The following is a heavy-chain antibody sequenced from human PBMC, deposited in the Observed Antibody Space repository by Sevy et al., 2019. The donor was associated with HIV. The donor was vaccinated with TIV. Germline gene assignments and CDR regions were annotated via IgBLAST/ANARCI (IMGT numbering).Heavy chain of an antibody. J-gene: IGHJ6*02. CDR1: EFTFSSYA. V-gene: IGHV3-23*01. CDR2: ISGSGRFT. CDR3: AKGFCSGATCPRDYYYYGMDV. D-gene: IGHD2-15*01. Sequence: GESLKISCSASEFTFSSYAMSWVRQAPGKGLEWVSSISGSGRFTYYADFVEGRCIISRDNSKNTLSVQMNSLRAEDTDFYYCAKGFCSGATCPRDYYYYGMDVWGQGTTVTVSS.